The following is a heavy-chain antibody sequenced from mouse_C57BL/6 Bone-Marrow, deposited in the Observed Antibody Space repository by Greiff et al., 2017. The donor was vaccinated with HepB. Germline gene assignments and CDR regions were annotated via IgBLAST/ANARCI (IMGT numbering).Heavy chain of an antibody. V-gene: IGHV5-4*03. Sequence: EVMLVESGGGLVKPGGSLKLSCAASGFTFSSYAMSWVRQTPEKRLEWVATISDGGSYTYYPDNVKGRFTISRDNAKNNLYLQMSHLKSEDTAMYYCARDYYYGSTYYYAMDYGGQGTSVTVTS. CDR2: ISDGGSYT. CDR3: ARDYYYGSTYYYAMDY. D-gene: IGHD1-1*01. CDR1: GFTFSSYA. J-gene: IGHJ4*01.